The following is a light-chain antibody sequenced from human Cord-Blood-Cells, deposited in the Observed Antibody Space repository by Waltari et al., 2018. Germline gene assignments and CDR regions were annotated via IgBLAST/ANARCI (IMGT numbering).Light chain of an antibody. V-gene: IGLV2-14*01. CDR2: DVS. CDR1: SSDVGGYNY. Sequence: QSALTQPASVSGSPGQSITISCTGTSSDVGGYNYVSWYQQHPGKVPKPMIYDVSKRPARVSKRFSGSESGNTASLTISGLQAEDEADYYCRSYTSSSTYVFGTGTKVTVL. J-gene: IGLJ1*01. CDR3: RSYTSSSTYV.